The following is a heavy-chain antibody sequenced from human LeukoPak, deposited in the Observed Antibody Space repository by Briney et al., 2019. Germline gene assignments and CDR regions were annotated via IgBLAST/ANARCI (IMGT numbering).Heavy chain of an antibody. CDR3: TRSPSLGESYWGFDY. J-gene: IGHJ4*02. V-gene: IGHV3-74*01. CDR2: LSPDGSSS. CDR1: GFTFSTYW. Sequence: QPGGSLRLSCAASGFTFSTYWMHWVRQAPGKGLVWVSRLSPDGSSSIYADSVKGRFTVSRDNAKNTLYLQMNSLRADDTAVYYCTRSPSLGESYWGFDYWGQGTLLTVSS. D-gene: IGHD1-26*01.